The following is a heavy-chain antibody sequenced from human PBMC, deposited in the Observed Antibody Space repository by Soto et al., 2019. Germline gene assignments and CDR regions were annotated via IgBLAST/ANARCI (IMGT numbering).Heavy chain of an antibody. CDR2: MDQEGSQT. V-gene: IGHV3-7*01. D-gene: IGHD3-16*01. CDR3: VCGGNFFIY. Sequence: EVQLVESGGGLVQPGGSLRLSCAASGFAFSTYWMTWLRQPPGKGPERVANMDQEGSQTCYVDSVRGRFTVSKDNAKNSLYLRMNSLRVDDTAVYYGVCGGNFFIYWGQGTLVTVSP. CDR1: GFAFSTYW. J-gene: IGHJ4*02.